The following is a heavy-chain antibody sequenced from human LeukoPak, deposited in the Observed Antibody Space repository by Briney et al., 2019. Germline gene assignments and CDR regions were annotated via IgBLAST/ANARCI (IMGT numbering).Heavy chain of an antibody. Sequence: GGSLRLSCAASGFTVSNTYMSWVRQAPGKGLEWVSLIYSGGGTYSADSVKGRFTISRDNAKNSLYLQMSNLRAEDTAVYFCARGGGLDVWGQGATVTVSS. J-gene: IGHJ6*02. CDR3: ARGGGLDV. V-gene: IGHV3-53*01. D-gene: IGHD3-16*01. CDR2: IYSGGGT. CDR1: GFTVSNTY.